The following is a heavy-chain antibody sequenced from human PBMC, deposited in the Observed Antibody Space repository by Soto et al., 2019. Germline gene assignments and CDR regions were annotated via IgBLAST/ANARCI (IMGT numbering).Heavy chain of an antibody. D-gene: IGHD2-15*01. CDR2: ICYSGST. CDR1: GGSISSSC. Sequence: TSETLSLTCTVSGGSISSSCWSWIRQPPGKGLEWIGYICYSGSTNYNPSLKSRVTISVDTSKNQFSLKLSSVTAADTAVYYCARVGYCSGGSCYAFDYWGQGTLVTVSS. J-gene: IGHJ4*02. CDR3: ARVGYCSGGSCYAFDY. V-gene: IGHV4-59*08.